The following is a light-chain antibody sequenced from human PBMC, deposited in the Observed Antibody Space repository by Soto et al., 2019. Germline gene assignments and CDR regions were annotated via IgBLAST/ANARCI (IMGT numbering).Light chain of an antibody. CDR2: GAS. J-gene: IGKJ1*01. CDR1: QSVSSSY. Sequence: VLTQSPGTLSLSPGERPTLSCRASQSVSSSYLAWYQQKPGQAPRLLIYGASNRATGIPDRFSGSGSGTDFTLTISRLEPEDFAMYFCQQYVSSPQTFGQGTKVDI. V-gene: IGKV3-20*01. CDR3: QQYVSSPQT.